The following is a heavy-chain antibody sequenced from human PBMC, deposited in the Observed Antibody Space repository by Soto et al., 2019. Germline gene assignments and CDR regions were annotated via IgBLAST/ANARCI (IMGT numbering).Heavy chain of an antibody. CDR1: GFTFSSYA. Sequence: QVQLVESGGGVVQPGRSLRLSCAASGFTFSSYAVHWVRQAPGKGLEWVAVISYDGSNKYYADSVKGRFTISRDNSKNTLYLQMNSLRAEDTAVYYCARDRQLLWFGELTFPNAFDIWGQGTMVTVSS. CDR2: ISYDGSNK. D-gene: IGHD3-10*01. V-gene: IGHV3-30-3*01. CDR3: ARDRQLLWFGELTFPNAFDI. J-gene: IGHJ3*02.